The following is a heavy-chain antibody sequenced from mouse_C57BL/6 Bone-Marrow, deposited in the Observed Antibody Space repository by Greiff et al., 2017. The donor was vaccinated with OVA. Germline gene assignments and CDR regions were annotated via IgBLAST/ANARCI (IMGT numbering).Heavy chain of an antibody. CDR1: GYTFTSYW. Sequence: QVQLKQPGAELVKPGASVKLSCKASGYTFTSYWMHWVKQRPGRGLEWIGRIDPHSGGTKYNEKFKSKATLTVDKPSSTAYMQLSSLTSEDSAVYYCARYYYGSSSWFAYWGQGTLVTVSA. D-gene: IGHD1-1*01. J-gene: IGHJ3*01. CDR3: ARYYYGSSSWFAY. V-gene: IGHV1-72*01. CDR2: IDPHSGGT.